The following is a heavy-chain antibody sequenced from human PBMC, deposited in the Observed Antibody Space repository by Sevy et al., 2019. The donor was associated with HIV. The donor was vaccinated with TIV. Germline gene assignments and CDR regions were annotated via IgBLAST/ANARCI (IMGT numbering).Heavy chain of an antibody. CDR2: FDPEDGET. Sequence: ASVKVSCKVSGYTLTELSMHWVRQAPGKELEWMGGFDPEDGETIYAQKFQGRVTMTEDTSTDTAYMELSSLRSEDTAVYYCATGYYDSSGYYQDAFDIWGQGTMVTVSS. CDR3: ATGYYDSSGYYQDAFDI. D-gene: IGHD3-22*01. J-gene: IGHJ3*02. V-gene: IGHV1-24*01. CDR1: GYTLTELS.